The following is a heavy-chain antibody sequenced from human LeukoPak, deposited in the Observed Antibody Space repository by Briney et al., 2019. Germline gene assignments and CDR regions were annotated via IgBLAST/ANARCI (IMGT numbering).Heavy chain of an antibody. J-gene: IGHJ5*02. CDR3: ARRVVVTAIHWFDP. V-gene: IGHV4-34*01. CDR1: GGSFSGYY. Sequence: SETLSLTCAVYGGSFSGYYWSWIRQPPGKGLEWIGEINHSGSTNYNPSLKSRVTISVDTSKNQFSLKLSPVTAADTAVYYCARRVVVTAIHWFDPWGQGTLVTVSS. CDR2: INHSGST. D-gene: IGHD2-21*02.